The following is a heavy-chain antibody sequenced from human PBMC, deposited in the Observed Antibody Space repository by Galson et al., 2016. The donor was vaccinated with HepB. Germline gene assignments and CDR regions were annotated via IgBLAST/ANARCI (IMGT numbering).Heavy chain of an antibody. J-gene: IGHJ4*02. V-gene: IGHV4-61*01. CDR3: ARSQGCY. Sequence: SETLSLTCTVSGGSVSSTTYYWAWIRQPPGKGLEWIGHASYSGTTNYNPSLRSRVTISVDPSKNQFSLRLTSVSDADTAVYYCARSQGCYWGQGTLVTVSS. CDR1: GGSVSSTTYY. CDR2: ASYSGTT.